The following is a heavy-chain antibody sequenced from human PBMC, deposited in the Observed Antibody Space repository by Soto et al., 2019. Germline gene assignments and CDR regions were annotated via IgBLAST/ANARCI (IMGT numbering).Heavy chain of an antibody. J-gene: IGHJ5*02. CDR2: IYYSGST. Sequence: QLQLQESGPGLVKPSETLSLTCTVSGGSISSSSYYWGWIRQPPGKGLEWIGSIYYSGSTYYNPSLKSRVTISVDTYKNHFALKLSSVTAADTAVYYWARHLWITMIVALTGRPNWFDPWGQGTLVTVSS. CDR3: ARHLWITMIVALTGRPNWFDP. CDR1: GGSISSSSYY. V-gene: IGHV4-39*01. D-gene: IGHD3-22*01.